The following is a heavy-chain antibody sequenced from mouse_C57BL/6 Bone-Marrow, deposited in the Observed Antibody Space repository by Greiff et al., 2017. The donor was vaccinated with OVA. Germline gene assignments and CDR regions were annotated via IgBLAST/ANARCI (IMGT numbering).Heavy chain of an antibody. D-gene: IGHD1-1*01. CDR3: ARKRITTVVAKDYFDY. CDR2: IYPRSGNT. J-gene: IGHJ2*01. CDR1: GYTFTSYG. Sequence: VQLQQSGAELARPGASVKLSCKASGYTFTSYGISWVKQRTGQGLEWIGEIYPRSGNTYYNEKFKGKATLTADKSSSTAYMELRGLTSEDSAVYFCARKRITTVVAKDYFDYWGQGTTLTVSS. V-gene: IGHV1-81*01.